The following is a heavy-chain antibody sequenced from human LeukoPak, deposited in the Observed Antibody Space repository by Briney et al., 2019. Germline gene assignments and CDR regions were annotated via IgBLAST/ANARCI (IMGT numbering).Heavy chain of an antibody. V-gene: IGHV1-18*01. J-gene: IGHJ3*02. Sequence: ASVKVSCKASGYTFTSYGISWVRQAPGQGLEWMGWISAYNGNTNYAQKLQGRVTMTTDTSTSTAYMELRSLRSDDTAVYYCAREAGTGDGKADAFDIWGQGTMVTVSS. CDR2: ISAYNGNT. CDR1: GYTFTSYG. D-gene: IGHD7-27*01. CDR3: AREAGTGDGKADAFDI.